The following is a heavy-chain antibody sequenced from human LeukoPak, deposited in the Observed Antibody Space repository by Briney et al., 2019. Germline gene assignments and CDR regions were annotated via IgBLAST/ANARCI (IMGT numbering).Heavy chain of an antibody. CDR2: IGSSSETI. J-gene: IGHJ4*02. CDR3: VSCIGIAATVAWD. Sequence: PGGSLRLSCAASGFTFSDYSMNWVRQAPGKGLEWGSYIGSSSETIYYADSVKGRFTVSRDNAKNSLYLQMNSLRVEDTAVYYCVSCIGIAATVAWDWGQGTLVTVSS. D-gene: IGHD6-13*01. V-gene: IGHV3-48*04. CDR1: GFTFSDYS.